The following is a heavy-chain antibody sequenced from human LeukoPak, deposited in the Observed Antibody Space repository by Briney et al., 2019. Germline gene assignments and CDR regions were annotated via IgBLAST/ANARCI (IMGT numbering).Heavy chain of an antibody. CDR2: MKQDGSEQ. V-gene: IGHV3-7*03. D-gene: IGHD3-3*01. Sequence: GGSLRLSCTASGFAFSNYWMSWVRQAPGKGLEWVANMKQDGSEQYYVDSMKGRFTISRDNAKNSLYLQINSLRAEDTAVYYCARDRHYDFWSGYYTPFNSWGQGTLVTVSS. J-gene: IGHJ4*02. CDR1: GFAFSNYW. CDR3: ARDRHYDFWSGYYTPFNS.